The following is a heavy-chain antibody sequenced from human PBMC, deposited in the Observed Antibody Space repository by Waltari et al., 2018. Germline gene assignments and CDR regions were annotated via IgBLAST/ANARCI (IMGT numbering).Heavy chain of an antibody. CDR3: VRRHCSSTACFVTSFDY. CDR1: GFTFSNFW. Sequence: EVQLVESGGALVQPGGSLRLSCAASGFTFSNFWMTWVRQAPGRGLEGVANMKQDGGENDYAGSVEGLFTISRDNTRNSVFLQMNSLRAEDTAVCYCVRRHCSSTACFVTSFDYWGQGTLVTVSS. D-gene: IGHD2-2*01. V-gene: IGHV3-7*01. J-gene: IGHJ4*02. CDR2: MKQDGGEN.